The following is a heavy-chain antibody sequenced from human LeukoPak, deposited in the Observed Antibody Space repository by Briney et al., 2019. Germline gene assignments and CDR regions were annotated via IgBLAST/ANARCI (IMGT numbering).Heavy chain of an antibody. CDR1: GYTFTSYD. J-gene: IGHJ3*02. CDR2: MNPNSGNT. CDR3: ARMYSGSYYRSSDAFDI. Sequence: ASVKVSSKASGYTFTSYDINWVRQATGQGLEWMGWMNPNSGNTGYAQKFQGRVTITRNTSISTAYMELSSLRSEDTAVYYCARMYSGSYYRSSDAFDIWGQGTMVTVSS. V-gene: IGHV1-8*01. D-gene: IGHD1-26*01.